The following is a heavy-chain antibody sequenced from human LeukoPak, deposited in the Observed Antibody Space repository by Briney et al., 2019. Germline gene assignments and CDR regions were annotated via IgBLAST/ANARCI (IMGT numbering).Heavy chain of an antibody. D-gene: IGHD2-15*01. V-gene: IGHV1-69*13. J-gene: IGHJ4*02. CDR1: GGTFSSYA. CDR3: ARGVALSPLDY. Sequence: SVKVSCMASGGTFSSYAIRGVRQAPGQGREWMGGIIPIFGTANYAQKFQCRVTITADESTSTAYMELSSLRSEDTAVYYCARGVALSPLDYWGQGTLVTVSS. CDR2: IIPIFGTA.